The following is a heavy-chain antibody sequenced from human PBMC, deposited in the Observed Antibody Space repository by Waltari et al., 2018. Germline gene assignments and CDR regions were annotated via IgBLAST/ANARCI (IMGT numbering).Heavy chain of an antibody. Sequence: QVQLQESGPGLVKPSETLSLTCTVSGGSISSHYWSWIRQPPGKGLEWIGYIYYSGSTNYNPSLKSRVTISVDTSKNQFSLKLSSVTAVDTAVYYCARDRLYGMDVWGQGTTVTVSS. CDR2: IYYSGST. J-gene: IGHJ6*02. V-gene: IGHV4-59*11. D-gene: IGHD6-6*01. CDR1: GGSISSHY. CDR3: ARDRLYGMDV.